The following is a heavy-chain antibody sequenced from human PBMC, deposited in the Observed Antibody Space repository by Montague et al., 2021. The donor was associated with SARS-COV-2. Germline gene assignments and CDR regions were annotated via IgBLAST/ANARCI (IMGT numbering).Heavy chain of an antibody. V-gene: IGHV4-34*01. CDR3: ARHHPGGGVRP. Sequence: SETLSLTCAVSGGSFSGYYWSWIRQPPGKGLEWIGEVNHSGSTNYNPPLKSRVTISVDTSKNQFSLKLSSVTAADTAVYYCARHHPGGGVRPWGQGTLATVSS. D-gene: IGHD2-8*02. J-gene: IGHJ5*02. CDR1: GGSFSGYY. CDR2: VNHSGST.